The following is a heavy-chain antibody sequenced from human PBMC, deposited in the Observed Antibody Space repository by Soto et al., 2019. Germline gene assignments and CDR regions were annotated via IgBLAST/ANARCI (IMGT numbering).Heavy chain of an antibody. CDR2: IRSKAYGGTT. Sequence: GGSLRLSCAASGFSFSSSEMTWVRQAPGKGLEWVGFIRSKAYGGTTEYAASVKGRFTISRDDSKSIAYLQMNSLKTEDTAVYYCTRAPPRYFDWLSSDYWGQGTLVTVSS. J-gene: IGHJ4*02. CDR3: TRAPPRYFDWLSSDY. CDR1: GFSFSSSE. D-gene: IGHD3-9*01. V-gene: IGHV3-49*04.